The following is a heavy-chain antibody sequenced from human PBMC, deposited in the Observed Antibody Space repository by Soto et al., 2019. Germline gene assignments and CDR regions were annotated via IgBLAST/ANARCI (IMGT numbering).Heavy chain of an antibody. Sequence: QVHLQESGPGLVKPSGTLSLTCSVSRGPISSSNWWTWVRQSPGKGLEWIGEINESGSSTYNPSRRRRSTIAVAKSKHLFSLNLRSVTAADTAVYHRAGARHYTNRLTWWFGPWGQGTLVTVAS. V-gene: IGHV4-4*02. CDR3: AGARHYTNRLTWWFGP. CDR2: INESGSS. CDR1: RGPISSSNW. D-gene: IGHD4-4*01. J-gene: IGHJ5*02.